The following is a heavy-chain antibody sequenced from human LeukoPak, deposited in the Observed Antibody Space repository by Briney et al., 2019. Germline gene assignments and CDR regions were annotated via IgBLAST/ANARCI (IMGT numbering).Heavy chain of an antibody. CDR2: ISSSSSYI. CDR1: GFTFSSYS. Sequence: PGGSLRLSCAASGFTFSSYSMNWVRQAPGKGLDWVSSISSSSSYIYYADSVKGRFTISRDNAKNSLYLQMNSLRAEDTAVYYCARRITMVRGVDYWGQGTLVTVSS. J-gene: IGHJ4*02. V-gene: IGHV3-21*01. D-gene: IGHD3-10*01. CDR3: ARRITMVRGVDY.